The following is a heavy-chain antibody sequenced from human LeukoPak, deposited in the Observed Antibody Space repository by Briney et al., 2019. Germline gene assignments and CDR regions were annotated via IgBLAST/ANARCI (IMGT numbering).Heavy chain of an antibody. CDR3: TREHGSGSSCNPVGFDY. CDR2: ISAHNGDT. CDR1: GYTFSSYG. J-gene: IGHJ4*02. Sequence: GASVKVSCKASGYTFSSYGISWVRQAPGQGLEWMGWISAHNGDTYYIQRLQGRVTMTTDTSTSTAYLELRSLRSDDTAVYYCTREHGSGSSCNPVGFDYWGQGPLVTVSS. D-gene: IGHD3-10*01. V-gene: IGHV1-18*04.